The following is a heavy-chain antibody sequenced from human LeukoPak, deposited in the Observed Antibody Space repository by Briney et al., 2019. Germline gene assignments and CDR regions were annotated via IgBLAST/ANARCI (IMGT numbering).Heavy chain of an antibody. V-gene: IGHV3-73*01. CDR2: IRSKANSYAT. J-gene: IGHJ4*02. D-gene: IGHD2-2*01. CDR1: GFTFSGSA. CDR3: TSAPWEVAPAATRDY. Sequence: PGGSLKLSCAASGFTFSGSAMHWVRQASGKGLEWVGRIRSKANSYATAYAASVKGRFTISRDDSKNTAYLQMNSLKTEDTAVYYCTSAPWEVAPAATRDYWGQGTLVTVSS.